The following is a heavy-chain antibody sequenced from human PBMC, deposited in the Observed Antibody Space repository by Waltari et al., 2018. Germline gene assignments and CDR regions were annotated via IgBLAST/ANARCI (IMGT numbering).Heavy chain of an antibody. Sequence: QVQLQESGQGLVKLAGTLSLTCAVSGDSISGNYWWSWVRQSPEKGLEWIGQVHHSGKTHYNPSLQRRVTISLDKPKNQFSLNLNSVTAADTAVYYCAGDRAIGLFFDYWGRGTLVTVSS. CDR1: GDSISGNYW. CDR2: VHHSGKT. D-gene: IGHD2-2*01. CDR3: AGDRAIGLFFDY. J-gene: IGHJ4*02. V-gene: IGHV4-4*02.